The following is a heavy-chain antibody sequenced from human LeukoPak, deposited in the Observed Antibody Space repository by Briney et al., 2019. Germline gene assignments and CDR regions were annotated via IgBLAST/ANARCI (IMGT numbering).Heavy chain of an antibody. CDR2: IYYNGST. CDR1: GGSISSSSYY. Sequence: SETLSLTCTVSGGSISSSSYYWGWIRQPPGKGLEWIGSIYYNGSTYYNPSLKSRVTISVDTSKNQFSLKLSSVTAADTAVYYCARHRSKYQLLLVWYDPWGQGTLVTVSS. D-gene: IGHD2-2*01. CDR3: ARHRSKYQLLLVWYDP. V-gene: IGHV4-39*01. J-gene: IGHJ5*02.